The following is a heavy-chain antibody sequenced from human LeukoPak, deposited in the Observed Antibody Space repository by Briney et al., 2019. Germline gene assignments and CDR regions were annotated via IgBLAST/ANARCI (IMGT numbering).Heavy chain of an antibody. CDR3: ARGATLHYYYMDV. D-gene: IGHD1-26*01. CDR2: INTNTGNP. V-gene: IGHV7-4-1*02. CDR1: GYTFTSYA. J-gene: IGHJ6*03. Sequence: ASVKVSCKASGYTFTSYAMNWVRQAPGQGLEWMGWINTNTGNPTYAQGFTGRFVFSLDTTVSTAYLQISSLKAEDTAVYYCARGATLHYYYMDVWGKGTTVTVSS.